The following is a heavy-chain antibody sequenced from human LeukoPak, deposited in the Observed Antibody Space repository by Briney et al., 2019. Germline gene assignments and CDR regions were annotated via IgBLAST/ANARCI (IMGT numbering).Heavy chain of an antibody. D-gene: IGHD5-12*01. CDR3: ATLVATTRFDY. CDR1: GFIFSSCA. Sequence: GGSLRLSCAASGFIFSSCAMSWVRQAPGKGLEWVSTISASGGTPYLADSVKGRFTISRDNAKNSLYLQMNSLRAEDTAVYYCATLVATTRFDYWGQGTLATVSS. J-gene: IGHJ4*02. V-gene: IGHV3-23*01. CDR2: ISASGGTP.